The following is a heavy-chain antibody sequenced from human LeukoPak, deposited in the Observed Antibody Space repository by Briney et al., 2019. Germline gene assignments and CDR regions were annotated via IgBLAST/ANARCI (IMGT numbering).Heavy chain of an antibody. CDR2: ISYDGSNK. V-gene: IGHV3-30-3*01. J-gene: IGHJ4*02. D-gene: IGHD3-10*01. CDR3: ARGPFLGV. Sequence: GWSLRLSCAASGFTFSSYAMHWVRQAPGKGLEWVAVISYDGSNKYYADSVKGRFTISRDNSKNTLYLQMNSLRAEDTAVYYCARGPFLGVWGQGTLVTVSS. CDR1: GFTFSSYA.